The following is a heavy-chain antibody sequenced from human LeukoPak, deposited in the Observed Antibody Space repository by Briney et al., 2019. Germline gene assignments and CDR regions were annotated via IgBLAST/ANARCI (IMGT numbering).Heavy chain of an antibody. CDR3: ARGHNENRYKSTIDI. D-gene: IGHD1-1*01. CDR2: IYHSGST. CDR1: GDSISSSIW. Sequence: SETLSLTGAVSGDSISSSIWWNWVRQPPGKGLEWIVEIYHSGSTNSNPSLKSRVIISVDKTKNQFSLKLNSVTAADTAMYYCARGHNENRYKSTIDIWGQGTMVTVSS. V-gene: IGHV4-4*02. J-gene: IGHJ3*02.